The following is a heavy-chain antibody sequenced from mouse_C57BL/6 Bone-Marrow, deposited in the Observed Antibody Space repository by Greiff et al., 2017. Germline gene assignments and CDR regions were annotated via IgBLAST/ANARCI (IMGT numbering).Heavy chain of an antibody. Sequence: QLQQSGAELARPGASVKLSCKASGYTFTSYGISWVKQRKGQGLEWIGEIYPRSGNTYYNEKFKGKATLTEDKASSTAYMEPRSPTSEDSAVYFWESRAYYSDWYCDVWGTGTTVTVSS. CDR3: ESRAYYSDWYCDV. V-gene: IGHV1-81*01. D-gene: IGHD2-12*01. J-gene: IGHJ1*03. CDR2: IYPRSGNT. CDR1: GYTFTSYG.